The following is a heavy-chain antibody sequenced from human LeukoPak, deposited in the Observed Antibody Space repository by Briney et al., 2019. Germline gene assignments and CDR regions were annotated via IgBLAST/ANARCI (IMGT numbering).Heavy chain of an antibody. V-gene: IGHV4-59*12. CDR2: IYYSGST. D-gene: IGHD1-14*01. Sequence: KPSETLSLTCTVSVGSISSYYWSWIRQPPGKGLEWIGNIYYSGSTNYNPSLKSRVTTSIDTSKNQFSLKLRSVTAADTAVFYCAKEAPGPHDAFDIWGQGTMVAVSS. CDR1: VGSISSYY. CDR3: AKEAPGPHDAFDI. J-gene: IGHJ3*02.